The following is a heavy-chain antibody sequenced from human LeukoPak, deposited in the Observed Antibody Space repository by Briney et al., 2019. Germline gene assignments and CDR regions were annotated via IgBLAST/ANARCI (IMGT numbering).Heavy chain of an antibody. V-gene: IGHV3-23*01. CDR3: AKDRSIAAGDDAFDI. CDR1: GFTFSSYA. CDR2: ISGSGIST. D-gene: IGHD6-13*01. J-gene: IGHJ3*02. Sequence: GGSLRLSCAASGFTFSSYAMNWVRQAPGKGLEWVSHISGSGISTYYADSVKGRFTISRDNSKNTLYLQMNSLRAEDTAVYYCAKDRSIAAGDDAFDIWGHGTMVTVSS.